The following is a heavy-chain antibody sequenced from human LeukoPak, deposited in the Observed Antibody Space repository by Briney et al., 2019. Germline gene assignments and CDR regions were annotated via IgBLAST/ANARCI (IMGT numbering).Heavy chain of an antibody. J-gene: IGHJ5*02. D-gene: IGHD6-13*01. CDR2: IYPGDSDT. CDR3: AGVAAAGTTGFDP. V-gene: IGHV5-51*01. Sequence: GESLKISCKGSGYSFTSYWIGWVRPMPAKGLEWMGIIYPGDSDTRYSPSFQGQVTISADKSISTAYLQWSSLKASDTAMYYCAGVAAAGTTGFDPWGQGTLVTVSS. CDR1: GYSFTSYW.